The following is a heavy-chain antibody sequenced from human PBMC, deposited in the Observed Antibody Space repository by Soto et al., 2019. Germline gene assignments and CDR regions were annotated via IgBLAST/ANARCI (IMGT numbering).Heavy chain of an antibody. CDR2: ISSSGITR. CDR1: GFTFSDYF. Sequence: GGSLRLSCSGSGFTFSDYFMSWIRQAPGKGLEWVSFISSSGITRYYADSVKGRFTISRDNAKNSLYLQMNSLRAEDTAVYYCARGVVVPAAFVGWGQGSLVTVSS. J-gene: IGHJ4*02. CDR3: ARGVVVPAAFVG. V-gene: IGHV3-11*01. D-gene: IGHD2-2*01.